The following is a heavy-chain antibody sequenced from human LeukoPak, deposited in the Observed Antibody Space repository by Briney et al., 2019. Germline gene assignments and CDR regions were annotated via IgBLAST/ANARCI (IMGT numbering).Heavy chain of an antibody. D-gene: IGHD6-19*01. V-gene: IGHV3-53*01. CDR3: ARDFLGSSGWYRYFDY. J-gene: IGHJ4*02. Sequence: GGSLRLSCAASGFTVSNNYMSWVRQAPGKGLEWVAVIYSGRSTYYADSVKGRFTISSDNSKNTLYLQMNSLRAEDTAVYYCARDFLGSSGWYRYFDYWGQGTLVTVCS. CDR2: IYSGRST. CDR1: GFTVSNNY.